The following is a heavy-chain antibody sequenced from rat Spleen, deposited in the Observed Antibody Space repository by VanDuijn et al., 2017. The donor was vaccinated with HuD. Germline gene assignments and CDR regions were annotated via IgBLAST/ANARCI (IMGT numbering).Heavy chain of an antibody. Sequence: VQLKESGPGLVQPSQTLSLICTVSGFTFNNYWMSWIRQAPGKGLEWVSSINTDGDNTYYPDSVTGRFTISKDNAKNTLYLQMNSLRSEDTATYFCARHSLYYYSRYIHEYFDNWGQVVMVTVSS. CDR2: INTDGDNT. V-gene: IGHV5-31*01. CDR1: GFTFNNYW. D-gene: IGHD1-2*01. CDR3: ARHSLYYYSRYIHEYFDN. J-gene: IGHJ2*01.